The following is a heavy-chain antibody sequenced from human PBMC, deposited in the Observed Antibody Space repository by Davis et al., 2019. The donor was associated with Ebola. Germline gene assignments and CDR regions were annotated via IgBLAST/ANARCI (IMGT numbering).Heavy chain of an antibody. CDR1: GYTFTSYG. J-gene: IGHJ4*02. D-gene: IGHD2-15*01. V-gene: IGHV1-18*01. CDR3: AKEDIVVVVAAMHVREWDY. CDR2: ITTYNGNT. Sequence: ASVKVSCKASGYTFTSYGISWVRQAPGQGLEWMGWITTYNGNTNYAQKLRGRVTITADESTSTAYMELSSLRSEDTAVYYCAKEDIVVVVAAMHVREWDYWGQGTLVTVSS.